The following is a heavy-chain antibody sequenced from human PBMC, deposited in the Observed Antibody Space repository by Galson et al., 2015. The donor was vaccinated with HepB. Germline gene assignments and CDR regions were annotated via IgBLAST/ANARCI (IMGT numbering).Heavy chain of an antibody. J-gene: IGHJ4*02. Sequence: SLRLSCAASGFTFSSYWMHWVRQGPRKGLVWVARINSDGSTRTYADSVKGRFTISRDNAKNMLYLQMDSLRTEDTAVYYCASLLGYCSGTKCSPNYWGQGALVTVSS. V-gene: IGHV3-74*01. D-gene: IGHD2-15*01. CDR3: ASLLGYCSGTKCSPNY. CDR2: INSDGSTR. CDR1: GFTFSSYW.